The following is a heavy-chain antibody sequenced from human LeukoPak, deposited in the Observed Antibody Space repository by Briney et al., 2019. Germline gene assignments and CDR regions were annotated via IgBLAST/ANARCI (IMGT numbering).Heavy chain of an antibody. Sequence: GGSLRLSCAASGFTVSSNYMSWVRQAPGKGLEWVSSVFGNGITYYADSVKGRFTISRDNSKNTLYLQTNSLRAEDTAVYYCAKVSRGYCRGGTCYYYYGLDVWGQGTTVTVSS. D-gene: IGHD2-15*01. CDR1: GFTVSSNY. CDR2: VFGNGIT. J-gene: IGHJ6*02. V-gene: IGHV3-53*01. CDR3: AKVSRGYCRGGTCYYYYGLDV.